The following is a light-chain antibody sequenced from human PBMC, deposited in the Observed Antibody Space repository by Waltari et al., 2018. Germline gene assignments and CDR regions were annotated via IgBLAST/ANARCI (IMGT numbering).Light chain of an antibody. J-gene: IGLJ1*01. V-gene: IGLV1-51*01. Sequence: SVLTQPPSVSAPPGQKVTISCSGSSSNIGSEYVFWYQQVPGTAPKLLIYKNYQRPSGIPDRFSGSKSGTSATLDITGLQTGDEAHYYCGTWDNTLSAHVFGPGTEVTVL. CDR1: SSNIGSEY. CDR2: KNY. CDR3: GTWDNTLSAHV.